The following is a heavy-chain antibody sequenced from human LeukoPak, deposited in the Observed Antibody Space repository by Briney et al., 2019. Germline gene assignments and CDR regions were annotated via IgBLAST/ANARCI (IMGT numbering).Heavy chain of an antibody. CDR3: ARDRGSGWYGDLGY. CDR2: ISKSSDYI. V-gene: IGHV3-21*06. Sequence: GWALRLSCAASGFTFSSFSMNWVRQAPGKGLEGVSSISKSSDYIYYADSFKGRFTISRENVNNLLFLEMNSLRAEDTAVYFCARDRGSGWYGDLGYWGQGNLVTVSS. CDR1: GFTFSSFS. D-gene: IGHD6-19*01. J-gene: IGHJ4*02.